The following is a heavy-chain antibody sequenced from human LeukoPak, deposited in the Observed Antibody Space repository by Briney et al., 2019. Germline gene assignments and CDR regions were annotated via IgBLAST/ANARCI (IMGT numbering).Heavy chain of an antibody. V-gene: IGHV3-30-3*01. CDR1: GFTFSSYA. D-gene: IGHD3-10*01. Sequence: PGGSLRLSCAASGFTFSSYAMHWVRQAPGKGLEWVAVISYDGSNKYYADSVKGRFTISRDNSKNTLYLQMNSLRAEDTAVYYCAKDKRPRITMAFDIWGQGTMVTVSS. J-gene: IGHJ3*02. CDR2: ISYDGSNK. CDR3: AKDKRPRITMAFDI.